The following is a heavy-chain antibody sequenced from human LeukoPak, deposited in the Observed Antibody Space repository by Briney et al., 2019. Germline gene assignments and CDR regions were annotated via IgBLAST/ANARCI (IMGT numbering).Heavy chain of an antibody. D-gene: IGHD2-2*01. CDR1: GFSFSSYA. J-gene: IGHJ4*02. CDR2: ICGSSSST. Sequence: GGSLRLSCAASGFSFSSYAMNWVRQAPGKGLEWVSVICGSSSSTYYVDSVKGRFTISRDNSKNTLYLQMNSLRAEDTAVYYCAKDAEYQLGYDYWGQGTLVTVSS. CDR3: AKDAEYQLGYDY. V-gene: IGHV3-23*01.